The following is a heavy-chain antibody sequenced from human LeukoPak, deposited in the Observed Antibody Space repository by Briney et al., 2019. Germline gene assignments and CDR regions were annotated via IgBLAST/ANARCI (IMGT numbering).Heavy chain of an antibody. Sequence: ASVKVSCKASGYTFTGYYMHWVRQAPGQGLEWMGWISAYNGNTNYAQKLQGRVTMTTDTSTSTAYMELRSLRSDDTAVYYCARGYGSGSYVDYWGQGTLVTVSS. CDR3: ARGYGSGSYVDY. V-gene: IGHV1-18*04. D-gene: IGHD3-10*01. J-gene: IGHJ4*02. CDR2: ISAYNGNT. CDR1: GYTFTGYY.